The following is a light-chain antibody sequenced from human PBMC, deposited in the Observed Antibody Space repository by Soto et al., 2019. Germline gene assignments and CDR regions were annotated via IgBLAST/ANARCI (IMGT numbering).Light chain of an antibody. J-gene: IGKJ5*01. CDR1: QGLKF. V-gene: IGKV1-12*01. CDR2: EAT. CDR3: QQANSFPIT. Sequence: DIQMTQSPSSVSASVGDTFTITCRASQGLKFLAWYQQKPGKAPRLLIYEATNLQSGVPPRFSGSGSGTDFTLTSSSLQPEDFATYFCQQANSFPITFGQGTRLEI.